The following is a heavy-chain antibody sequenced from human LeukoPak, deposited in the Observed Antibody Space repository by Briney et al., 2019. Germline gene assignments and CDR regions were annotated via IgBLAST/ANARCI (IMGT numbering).Heavy chain of an antibody. CDR3: ARSYSSSGPESGYYFDY. Sequence: KPSETLSLTCTVSAGSISSGGYYWSWIRQPPGKGLVWIGYIYHSGSTYYNPSLKSRVTISVDRSKNQFSLKLSSVTAADTAVYYCARSYSSSGPESGYYFDYWGQGTLVTVSS. J-gene: IGHJ4*02. CDR2: IYHSGST. CDR1: AGSISSGGYY. D-gene: IGHD6-6*01. V-gene: IGHV4-30-2*01.